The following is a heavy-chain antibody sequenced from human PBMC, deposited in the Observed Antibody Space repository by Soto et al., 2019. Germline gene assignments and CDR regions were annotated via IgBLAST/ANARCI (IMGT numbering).Heavy chain of an antibody. J-gene: IGHJ4*02. V-gene: IGHV3-30-3*01. Sequence: QVQLVESGGGVVQPGRSLRLSCAASGFTFSTYAMHWVRQAPGKGLEWVAVILYDGTNKYYADSVKGRFTVSRDNSRNTLYLQINSLRTEDKAVYYCARAGIMGATFSAYFDYWGQGTLVTVSS. CDR1: GFTFSTYA. CDR3: ARAGIMGATFSAYFDY. D-gene: IGHD1-26*01. CDR2: ILYDGTNK.